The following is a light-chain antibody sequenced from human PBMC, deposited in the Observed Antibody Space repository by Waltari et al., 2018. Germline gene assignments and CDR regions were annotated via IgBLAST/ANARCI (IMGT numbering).Light chain of an antibody. CDR1: TLGNKY. J-gene: IGLJ1*01. Sequence: SYQLTQPPSVSVSPGQTASIPCSGDTLGNKYACWYQLKPGQSPLLVIYQDTKRPSGIPERFSGSNSGNTATLTISGTQAMDEADYYCQAWDSNTHYVFGTGTKVTVL. CDR2: QDT. V-gene: IGLV3-1*01. CDR3: QAWDSNTHYV.